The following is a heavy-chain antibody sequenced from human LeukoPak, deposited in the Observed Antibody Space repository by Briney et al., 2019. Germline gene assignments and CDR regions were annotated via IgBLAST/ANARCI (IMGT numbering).Heavy chain of an antibody. J-gene: IGHJ4*02. V-gene: IGHV3-23*01. CDR2: ISGSGGST. CDR1: GFTFSSYA. CDR3: AKDIAVVRYYFDY. Sequence: GGSLRLSCAASGFTFSSYAMSWVGQAPGKRLEWVSAISGSGGSTYYADSVKGRFTISRDNSKNTLYLQMNSLRAEDTAVYYCAKDIAVVRYYFDYWGQGTPVTVSS. D-gene: IGHD3-22*01.